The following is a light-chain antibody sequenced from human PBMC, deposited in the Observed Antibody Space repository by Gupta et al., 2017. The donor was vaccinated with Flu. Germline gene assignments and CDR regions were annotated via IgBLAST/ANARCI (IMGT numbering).Light chain of an antibody. CDR3: SSFKNDKTGCV. V-gene: IGLV2-14*01. J-gene: IGLJ3*02. CDR2: EDS. Sequence: IAISCTGTSSDSVGYNYVSWYQQHPGNAPKLMLCEDSRRPAGISDRFAGSRSGKTASLNITGLLAEDEAGYYCSSFKNDKTGCVFGGGTKVTVL. CDR1: SSDSVGYNY.